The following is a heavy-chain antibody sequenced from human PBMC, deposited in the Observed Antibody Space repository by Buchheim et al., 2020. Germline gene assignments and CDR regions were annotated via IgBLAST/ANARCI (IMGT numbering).Heavy chain of an antibody. CDR1: GGSFSGYY. V-gene: IGHV4-34*01. D-gene: IGHD5-24*01. J-gene: IGHJ4*02. CDR3: ARDRGMATIEVDY. CDR2: INHGGST. Sequence: QVQLQQWGAGLLKPSETLSLTCAVYGGSFSGYYWSWIRQPPGKGLEWIGEINHGGSTNYNPFSKSRVTISVDTSKNQFLLNLNSVTAADTAVYYCARDRGMATIEVDYWGQGTL.